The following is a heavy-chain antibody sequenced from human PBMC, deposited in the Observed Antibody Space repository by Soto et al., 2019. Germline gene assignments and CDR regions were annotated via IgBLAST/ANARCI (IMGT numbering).Heavy chain of an antibody. J-gene: IGHJ4*02. CDR3: ARAGSSRGLWLGPDY. CDR2: ISDDGTNK. CDR1: GFTFSGYA. Sequence: QVQLVESGGGVVQPGRSLRLSCAASGFTFSGYAMHCVRQAPGKGLEWVAVISDDGTNKHYADSVRGRFTISRDNSKNTLNLKVDSLRPEDTAVYYCARAGSSRGLWLGPDYWGQGTQVTVSS. V-gene: IGHV3-30-3*01. D-gene: IGHD5-18*01.